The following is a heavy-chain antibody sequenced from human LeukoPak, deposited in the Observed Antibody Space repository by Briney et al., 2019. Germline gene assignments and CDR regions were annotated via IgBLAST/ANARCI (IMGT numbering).Heavy chain of an antibody. D-gene: IGHD3-22*01. Sequence: GGSLRLSCAASGFTFSNCWMTWVRQAPGKGREWVANIKQDGNEKYYVDSVKGRFTVSRDNAKNSLYLQMNSLRAEDTAVYYCARGYSDSSGIDYWGQGTLVTVSS. J-gene: IGHJ4*02. CDR2: IKQDGNEK. CDR3: ARGYSDSSGIDY. CDR1: GFTFSNCW. V-gene: IGHV3-7*04.